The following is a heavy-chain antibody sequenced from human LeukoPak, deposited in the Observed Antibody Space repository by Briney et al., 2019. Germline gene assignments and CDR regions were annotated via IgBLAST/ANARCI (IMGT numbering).Heavy chain of an antibody. CDR1: GGSIGTYY. Sequence: SETLSLTCTVPGGSIGTYYWSWVRQSPGTGLEWIGYIYVTGTRYNPYLQSRVTISVDRSRNQFFLKMTSVTAAGTAVYYCARHIGGGIEDMDVWGRGTKVTVSS. J-gene: IGHJ6*03. CDR2: IYVTGT. V-gene: IGHV4-59*08. CDR3: ARHIGGGIEDMDV. D-gene: IGHD3-16*02.